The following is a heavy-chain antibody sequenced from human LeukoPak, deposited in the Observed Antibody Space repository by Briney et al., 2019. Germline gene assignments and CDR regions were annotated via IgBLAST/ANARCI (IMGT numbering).Heavy chain of an antibody. V-gene: IGHV4-39*07. J-gene: IGHJ4*02. CDR3: ARGVGPIGY. Sequence: SETLSLTCTVSGGSISSSSYYWGWIRQPPGKGLEWIGSTYYSGSTYYNPSLKSRVTISVDTSKNQFSLKLSSVTAADTAVYYCARGVGPIGYWGQGTLVTVSS. CDR1: GGSISSSSYY. D-gene: IGHD1-26*01. CDR2: TYYSGST.